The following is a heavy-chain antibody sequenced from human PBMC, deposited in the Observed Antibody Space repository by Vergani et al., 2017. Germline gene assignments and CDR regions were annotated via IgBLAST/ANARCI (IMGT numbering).Heavy chain of an antibody. J-gene: IGHJ4*02. CDR2: ISSNGGST. CDR1: GFTFSSYA. CDR3: VKERMTYYEFWSGYMGTADY. V-gene: IGHV3-64D*06. Sequence: EVQLVESGGGLVQPGGSLRLSCSASGFTFSSYAMHWVRQAPGKGLEYVSAISSNGGSTYYADSVKGRFTISRDNSKNTLYLQMSSLRSEDTAVYYCVKERMTYYEFWSGYMGTADYWGQGTLVTVSS. D-gene: IGHD3-3*01.